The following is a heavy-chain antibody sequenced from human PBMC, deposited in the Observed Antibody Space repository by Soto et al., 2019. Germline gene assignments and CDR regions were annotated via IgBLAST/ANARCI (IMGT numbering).Heavy chain of an antibody. CDR2: ISSNGGST. CDR1: GFTFSSYA. J-gene: IGHJ4*02. Sequence: GGSLRLSCSASGFTFSSYAMHWVRQAPGKGLEYVSAISSNGGSTYYADSVKGRFTISRDNSKNTLYLQMSSLRAEDTAVYYCVKDSCSSSRRYNQFSFRGQRTLVTVSS. CDR3: VKDSCSSSRRYNQFSF. V-gene: IGHV3-64D*08. D-gene: IGHD6-6*01.